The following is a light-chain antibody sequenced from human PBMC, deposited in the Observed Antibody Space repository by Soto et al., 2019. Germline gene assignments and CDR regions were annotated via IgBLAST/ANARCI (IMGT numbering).Light chain of an antibody. V-gene: IGKV3-11*01. CDR1: QNISSY. J-gene: IGKJ1*01. CDR2: DVS. CDR3: QQRSNWPRT. Sequence: IVLAQSPVSLSLSPGERATLCSRVSQNISSYLIWYQQKVGQAPRLLMYDVSNRATGIPARFSGSGSGTDFTLTISSLEPEDLAVYYCQQRSNWPRTFGQGTKVDIK.